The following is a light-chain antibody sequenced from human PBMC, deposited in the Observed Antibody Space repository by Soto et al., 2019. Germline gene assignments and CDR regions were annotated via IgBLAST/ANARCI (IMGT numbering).Light chain of an antibody. Sequence: QSELTQPPSVSGAPGQRVTISCTGSSSNIGAGYDVHWYQQLPGTAPKLLIYGNSNRPSGVPDRFSGSKSGTSASLAITGLQAEDEADYYCQSYDSSGVVFGGGTKLTVL. CDR1: SSNIGAGYD. J-gene: IGLJ2*01. CDR3: QSYDSSGVV. V-gene: IGLV1-40*01. CDR2: GNS.